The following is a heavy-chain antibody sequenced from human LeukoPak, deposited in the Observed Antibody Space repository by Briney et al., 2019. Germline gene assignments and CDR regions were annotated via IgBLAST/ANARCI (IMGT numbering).Heavy chain of an antibody. D-gene: IGHD5-18*01. CDR1: GFSFSSYN. V-gene: IGHV3-21*01. CDR2: ISSSSSYV. J-gene: IGHJ4*02. CDR3: ARESAEGHSFGYIGYF. Sequence: GGSLRLSCAASGFSFSSYNMNWVRQAPGRGLEWVSSISSSSSYVYYADSVKGRFTISRDNAKNSLYLQMNSLRAEDTVVYYCARESAEGHSFGYIGYFWGQGTLVTVSS.